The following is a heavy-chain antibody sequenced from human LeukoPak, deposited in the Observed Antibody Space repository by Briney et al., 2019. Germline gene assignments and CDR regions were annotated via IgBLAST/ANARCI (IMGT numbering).Heavy chain of an antibody. V-gene: IGHV4-59*01. Sequence: PSETLSLTCSVSGGSISTYYWSWVRQPPGKGLEWIGYIDYSGSTNYNPSLKSRVSMSVDTSKKQFSLKLSSVTAADTAVYYCARVGPWCFDLWGRGALVTVSS. CDR2: IDYSGST. J-gene: IGHJ2*01. CDR1: GGSISTYY. CDR3: ARVGPWCFDL.